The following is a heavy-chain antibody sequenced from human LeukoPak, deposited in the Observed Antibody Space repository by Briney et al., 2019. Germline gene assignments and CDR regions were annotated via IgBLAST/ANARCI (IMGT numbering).Heavy chain of an antibody. J-gene: IGHJ4*02. Sequence: PGGSLRLSCAASGFTFSSYAMSWVRQAPGKGLEWVSSIGGLGGSTFYAVSVKGRFTISRDNSKNTLYLQMNSLRAEDTAVYYCARSADRSGYFREITLYYFDYWGQGTLVTVSS. D-gene: IGHD3-22*01. CDR3: ARSADRSGYFREITLYYFDY. CDR1: GFTFSSYA. V-gene: IGHV3-23*01. CDR2: IGGLGGST.